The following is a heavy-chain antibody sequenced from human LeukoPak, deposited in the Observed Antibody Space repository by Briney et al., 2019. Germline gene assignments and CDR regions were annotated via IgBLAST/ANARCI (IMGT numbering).Heavy chain of an antibody. D-gene: IGHD3-10*01. CDR2: ISNSGGST. Sequence: GGSLRLSCAASGFTFSSYSMNWVRQAPGKGLEWVSTISNSGGSTYYADSVKGRFTISRDNSKNMLYLQMNSPRAEDTAVYYCAKAGPYYFGSGNDYYCYYMDVWGKGTTVTISS. CDR3: AKAGPYYFGSGNDYYCYYMDV. V-gene: IGHV3-23*01. CDR1: GFTFSSYS. J-gene: IGHJ6*03.